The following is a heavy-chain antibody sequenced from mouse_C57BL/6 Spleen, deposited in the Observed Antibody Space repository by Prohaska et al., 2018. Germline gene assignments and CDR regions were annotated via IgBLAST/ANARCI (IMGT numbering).Heavy chain of an antibody. D-gene: IGHD4-1*01. CDR1: GYTFTSHW. CDR3: ARSLTGRDWYFDV. CDR2: IDPSDSYT. V-gene: IGHV1-69*01. J-gene: IGHJ1*03. Sequence: QVQLQQPGAELVMPGASVKLSCKASGYTFTSHWMHWVKQRPGQGLEWIGEIDPSDSYTNYNQKFKGKATLTVDKSSSTAYMQLSSLTSEDSAVYYCARSLTGRDWYFDVWGTGTTVTVSS.